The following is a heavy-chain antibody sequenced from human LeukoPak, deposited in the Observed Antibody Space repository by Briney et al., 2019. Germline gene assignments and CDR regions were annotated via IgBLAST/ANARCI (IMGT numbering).Heavy chain of an antibody. D-gene: IGHD5-12*01. CDR1: GFTFSTYA. CDR3: ARDGYGFDY. V-gene: IGHV3-30-3*01. CDR2: ISYDGSNE. J-gene: IGHJ4*02. Sequence: PGGSLRLSCAASGFTFSTYAMHWVRQAPGKGLEWVAVISYDGSNEYYADSVKGRFTISRDNSKNTVYLQMNSLRGEDTAVYYCARDGYGFDYWGQGAQVTVSS.